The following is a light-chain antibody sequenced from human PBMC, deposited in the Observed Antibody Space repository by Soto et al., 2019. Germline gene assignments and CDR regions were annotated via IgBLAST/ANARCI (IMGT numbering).Light chain of an antibody. J-gene: IGKJ1*01. CDR3: QQYVYSPQT. Sequence: EVVLTQSPGTLSLSPGERATLSCRASQSVSSNYLAWYQHKPNQAPRLLIYDVSSRATGIPDRFSGSGSGTDFTLTISRLEPEDFAVYYCQQYVYSPQTFGQGTKVDIK. V-gene: IGKV3-20*01. CDR1: QSVSSNY. CDR2: DVS.